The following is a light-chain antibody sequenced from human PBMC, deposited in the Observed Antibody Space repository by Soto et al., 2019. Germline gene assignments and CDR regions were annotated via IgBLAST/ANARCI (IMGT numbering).Light chain of an antibody. J-gene: IGKJ1*01. CDR1: QSVSRSY. Sequence: DIVLAQSPATLSLSPGDRATVSCAASQSVSRSYLAWYQQKPGLAPRLIIYDASTRATGIPARFSGSGSGTEFTLTISTLQSEDFAVYYCQQYNNWPWTFGQGTKVDI. V-gene: IGKV3-15*01. CDR3: QQYNNWPWT. CDR2: DAS.